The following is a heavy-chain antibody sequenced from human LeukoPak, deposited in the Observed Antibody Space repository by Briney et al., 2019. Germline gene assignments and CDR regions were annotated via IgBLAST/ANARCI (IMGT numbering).Heavy chain of an antibody. CDR2: IDHSGTT. Sequence: PSETLSLTCSVYGGSFSDYYWTWIRQAPGKGLEWIAEIDHSGTTNYNTSLQRGLSISLDTSRNEFSLRQTSVTAPDTAVYYCARCRSITVVRGIIIKGLDIWGQGAMITVSS. D-gene: IGHD3-10*01. CDR3: ARCRSITVVRGIIIKGLDI. CDR1: GGSFSDYY. J-gene: IGHJ3*02. V-gene: IGHV4-34*01.